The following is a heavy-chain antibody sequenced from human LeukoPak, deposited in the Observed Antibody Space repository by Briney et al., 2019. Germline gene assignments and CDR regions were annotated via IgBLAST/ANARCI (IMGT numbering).Heavy chain of an antibody. V-gene: IGHV3-15*01. CDR2: IKSKTDGGTT. Sequence: GGYLRLSCAASGFTFSNAWMSWVRQGPGKGREWVGRIKSKTDGGTTDYAAPVKGRFSISRDDSKNTLYLQMNSLKSEDTAVYYCSTDVQTANDYWGQGTLVTVSS. CDR3: STDVQTANDY. J-gene: IGHJ4*02. CDR1: GFTFSNAW.